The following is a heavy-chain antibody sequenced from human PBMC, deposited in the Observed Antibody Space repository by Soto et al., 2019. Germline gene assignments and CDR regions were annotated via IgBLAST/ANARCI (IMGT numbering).Heavy chain of an antibody. CDR1: GGSFSGYY. D-gene: IGHD1-26*01. V-gene: IGHV4-34*01. J-gene: IGHJ3*02. CDR3: ARTRGGGSYGDAFDI. CDR2: INHSGST. Sequence: SETLSLTCAVYGGSFSGYYWSWIRQPPGKGLEWIGEINHSGSTIYNPSLKSRVTISVDTSKNQFSLKLSSVTAADTAVYYCARTRGGGSYGDAFDIWGQGTMVTVSS.